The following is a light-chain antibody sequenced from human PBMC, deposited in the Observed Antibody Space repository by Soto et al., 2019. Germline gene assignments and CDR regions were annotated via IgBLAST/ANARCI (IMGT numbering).Light chain of an antibody. Sequence: EIVLTQSPGTLSLSPGERATLSCGASQSVSSSYLAWYQQKPGQAPRLLIYGASSRATGIPERFSGSGSGTDFTLTISRLEPGDFAVYYCQQYGTSPLTFGGGTKVEI. CDR1: QSVSSSY. CDR2: GAS. J-gene: IGKJ4*01. CDR3: QQYGTSPLT. V-gene: IGKV3-20*01.